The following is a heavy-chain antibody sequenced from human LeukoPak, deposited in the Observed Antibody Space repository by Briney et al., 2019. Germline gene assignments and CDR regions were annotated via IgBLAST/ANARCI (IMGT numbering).Heavy chain of an antibody. V-gene: IGHV4-34*01. CDR3: ARGQGRYRY. CDR2: INHSGST. Sequence: PSETLSLTCAVYGGSFSDYYWSWIRQPPGKGLEWIGEINHSGSTNYNPSLKSRVTISVDTSKNQFSLKLSSVTAADTAVYYCARGQGRYRYWGQGTLVTVSS. D-gene: IGHD3-9*01. J-gene: IGHJ4*02. CDR1: GGSFSDYY.